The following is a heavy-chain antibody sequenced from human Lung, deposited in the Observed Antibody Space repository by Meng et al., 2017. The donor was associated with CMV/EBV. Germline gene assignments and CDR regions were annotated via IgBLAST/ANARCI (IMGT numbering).Heavy chain of an antibody. V-gene: IGHV3-15*01. Sequence: SXSASGFTFSNAWMSWVRQAPGKGLEWVGRIKRKNDGGTTDYAAPVKGRFTISRDDSKNTLYLQMNSLKTEDTAVYYCTTSIRITMVRGVIFRDVWGQGTXVTVSS. CDR1: GFTFSNAW. D-gene: IGHD3-10*01. J-gene: IGHJ6*02. CDR2: IKRKNDGGTT. CDR3: TTSIRITMVRGVIFRDV.